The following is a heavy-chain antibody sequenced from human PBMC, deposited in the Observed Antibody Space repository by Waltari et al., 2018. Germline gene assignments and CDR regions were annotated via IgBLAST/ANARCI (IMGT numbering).Heavy chain of an antibody. J-gene: IGHJ2*01. D-gene: IGHD4-17*01. CDR3: AKADFGDPYWYFNL. CDR2: IPGSGRGT. V-gene: IGHV3-23*01. Sequence: DVQLLESGGGLVHPGGSLRLSCAASGFTFVFSSMAGVRQAPGKGLEGVSTIPGSGRGTAYADSVKGRFTISRDNSRNTLDLQMNTLRAEDTAIYFCAKADFGDPYWYFNLWGRGTLVTVSS. CDR1: GFTFVFSS.